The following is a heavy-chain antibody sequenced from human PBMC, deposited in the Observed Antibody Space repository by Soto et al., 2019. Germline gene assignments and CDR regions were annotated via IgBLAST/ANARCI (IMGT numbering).Heavy chain of an antibody. D-gene: IGHD3-22*01. CDR2: IYYSGST. CDR1: GGSISSGDYY. Sequence: SETLSLTCTVSGGSISSGDYYWSWIRQPPGKGLEWIGHIYYSGSTYYNPSLKSRVTISVDTSKNQFSLKLSSVTAADTAVYYCARANYYYDSSGPLYYFDYWGQGTLVTVSS. CDR3: ARANYYYDSSGPLYYFDY. J-gene: IGHJ4*02. V-gene: IGHV4-30-4*01.